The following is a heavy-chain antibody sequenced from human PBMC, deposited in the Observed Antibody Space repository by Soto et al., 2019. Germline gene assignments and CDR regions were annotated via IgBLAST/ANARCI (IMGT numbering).Heavy chain of an antibody. V-gene: IGHV4-39*01. D-gene: IGHD3-9*01. CDR2: IYYSGST. CDR1: GGSISSSSYY. Sequence: QLQLQESGPGLVKPSETLSLTCTVSGGSISSSSYYWGWIRQPPGKGLEWIGSIYYSGSTYYNPSLKSRVTISVDTSKNQFSLKLSSVTAADTAVYYCARPLTGGLREPPGNDWGQGTLVTVSS. CDR3: ARPLTGGLREPPGND. J-gene: IGHJ4*02.